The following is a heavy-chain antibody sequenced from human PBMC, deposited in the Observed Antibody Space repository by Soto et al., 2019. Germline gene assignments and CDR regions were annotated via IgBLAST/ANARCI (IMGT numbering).Heavy chain of an antibody. Sequence: GGSLRLSCAASGFTFSSYAMSWVRQAPGKGLEWVSAISGSGGSTYYADSVKGRFTISRDNSKNTPYLQMNSLRAEDTAVYYCAKDWTDRVISSSSAEARPYYGMDVWGQGTTVTVSS. V-gene: IGHV3-23*01. CDR3: AKDWTDRVISSSSAEARPYYGMDV. CDR1: GFTFSSYA. CDR2: ISGSGGST. J-gene: IGHJ6*02. D-gene: IGHD6-6*01.